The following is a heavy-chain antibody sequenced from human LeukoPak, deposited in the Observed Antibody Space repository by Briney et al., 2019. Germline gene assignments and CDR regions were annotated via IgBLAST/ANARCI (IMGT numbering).Heavy chain of an antibody. CDR1: GGSLSSYY. CDR2: IYYSGST. D-gene: IGHD6-19*01. J-gene: IGHJ4*02. CDR3: ARDLRGYSSGLRDQGRFDY. V-gene: IGHV4-59*12. Sequence: PSETLSLTCTVSGGSLSSYYWSWIRQPPGKELEWIGYIYYSGSTNYNPSLKSRVTISVDTSKHQFSLKLSSVTAADTAVYYCARDLRGYSSGLRDQGRFDYWGQGTLVTVSS.